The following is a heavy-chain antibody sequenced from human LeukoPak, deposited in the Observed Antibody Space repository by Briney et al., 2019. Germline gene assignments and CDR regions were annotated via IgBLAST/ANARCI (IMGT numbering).Heavy chain of an antibody. V-gene: IGHV3-74*01. Sequence: GGSLRLSCAASGFTFSSHWMHWVRQDPGRGLMWVSRINSDGSCTTYADSVKGRFTISRDNAKNTLFLQMNSLRAEDTAVYYRTSTVDYWYFDLWGRGTLVTVSS. CDR3: TSTVDYWYFDL. D-gene: IGHD6-19*01. CDR1: GFTFSSHW. CDR2: INSDGSCT. J-gene: IGHJ2*01.